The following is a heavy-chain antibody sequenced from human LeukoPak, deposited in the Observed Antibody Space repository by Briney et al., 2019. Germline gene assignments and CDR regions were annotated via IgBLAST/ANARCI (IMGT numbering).Heavy chain of an antibody. V-gene: IGHV3-66*01. D-gene: IGHD5-18*01. CDR3: ARDYSNSGYSYGTN. CDR1: GFTVSSNY. J-gene: IGHJ4*02. CDR2: IYSGGST. Sequence: GGSLRLSCAASGFTVSSNYMSWVRQAPGKGLEWVSVIYSGGSTYYADSVKGRFTISRDNSKNTLYLQMNSLRAEDTAVYYCARDYSNSGYSYGTNWGQGTLVTVSS.